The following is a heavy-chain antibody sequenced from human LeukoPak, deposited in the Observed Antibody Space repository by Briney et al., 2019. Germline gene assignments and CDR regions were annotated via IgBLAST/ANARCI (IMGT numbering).Heavy chain of an antibody. D-gene: IGHD4-11*01. V-gene: IGHV4-59*01. CDR1: GGSISSYY. CDR2: IYYSGST. J-gene: IGHJ6*03. CDR3: ARVLSYSNAYYYYMDV. Sequence: PSETLSLTCTVSGGSISSYYWSWIRQPPGKGLEWIGYIYYSGSTNYNPSLKSRVTMSVDTSKNQFSLKLSSVTAADTAVYFCARVLSYSNAYYYYMDVWGKGTTVTVSS.